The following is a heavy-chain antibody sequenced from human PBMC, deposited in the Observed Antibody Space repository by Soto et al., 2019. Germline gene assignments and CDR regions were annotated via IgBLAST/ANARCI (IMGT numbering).Heavy chain of an antibody. Sequence: SETLSLTCIVSGGSISSYYWSWIRQPAGKGLEWIGRVYSSGSPNYNPSLKSRVTMSVDTSKNQFSLNLRSVTAADTAVYYCARYNNNWFDPWGQGTLVTVSS. CDR1: GGSISSYY. D-gene: IGHD1-1*01. J-gene: IGHJ5*02. CDR3: ARYNNNWFDP. V-gene: IGHV4-4*07. CDR2: VYSSGSP.